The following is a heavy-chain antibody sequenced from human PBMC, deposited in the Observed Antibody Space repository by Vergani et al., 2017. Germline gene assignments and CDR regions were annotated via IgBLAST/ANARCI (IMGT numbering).Heavy chain of an antibody. CDR2: IYYSGST. CDR3: ARHSTVEWLVKLGWIDP. Sequence: QLQLQESGPGLVKPSATLSLTCSVSGASTRSSHYYWGWIRQPPGKRLEWIASIYYSGSTYYNPSLKIRVTISVDTSKNQFSLKLSSVTAADTAVYFCARHSTVEWLVKLGWIDPWGQGILVTVSS. V-gene: IGHV4-39*01. D-gene: IGHD6-19*01. CDR1: GASTRSSHYY. J-gene: IGHJ5*02.